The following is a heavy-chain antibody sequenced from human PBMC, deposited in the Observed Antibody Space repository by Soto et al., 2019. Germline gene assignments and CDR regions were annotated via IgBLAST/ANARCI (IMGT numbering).Heavy chain of an antibody. CDR1: GFTFSSYA. CDR3: AEGGGDRQIDY. CDR2: ISYDGSNK. J-gene: IGHJ4*02. V-gene: IGHV3-30-3*01. D-gene: IGHD2-21*01. Sequence: VQLVESGGGLVQPGGSLRVSCAASGFTFSSYAMHWVRQAPGKGLEWVAVISYDGSNKYYADSVKGRFTISRDNSKNTLYLQMNSLRAEDTAVYYCAEGGGDRQIDYWGQGTLVTVSS.